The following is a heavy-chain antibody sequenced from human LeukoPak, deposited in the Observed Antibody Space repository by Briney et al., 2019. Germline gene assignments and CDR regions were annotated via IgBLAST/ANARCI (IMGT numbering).Heavy chain of an antibody. D-gene: IGHD1-26*01. Sequence: GGSLRLSCTASGFTFNSYSMTWVRQAPGMGLEWVANIKHDGSEKYYVDSVKGRFTISRDNAKNTLYLQMNSLTAEDTAIYYCARAQVGAPTDYWGQGTLVTVSS. CDR3: ARAQVGAPTDY. CDR1: GFTFNSYS. V-gene: IGHV3-7*01. CDR2: IKHDGSEK. J-gene: IGHJ4*02.